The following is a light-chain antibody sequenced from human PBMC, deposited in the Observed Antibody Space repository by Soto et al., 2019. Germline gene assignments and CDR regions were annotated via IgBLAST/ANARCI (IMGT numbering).Light chain of an antibody. CDR1: ESVLYSSNNKNY. J-gene: IGKJ2*01. V-gene: IGKV4-1*01. CDR3: QQYYSIST. CDR2: WAS. Sequence: DIVMSQTRDSLAVSLGERATINCKSSESVLYSSNNKNYLTWYQRKPGQPPRLLIYWASARASGVPDRFSGSGSGTDFTLTISSLQAEDVAVYYCQQYYSISTFGQGTKLEI.